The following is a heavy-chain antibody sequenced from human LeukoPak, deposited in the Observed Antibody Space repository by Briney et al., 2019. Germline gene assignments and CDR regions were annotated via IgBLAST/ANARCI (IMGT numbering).Heavy chain of an antibody. J-gene: IGHJ3*02. CDR1: GFTFGDYA. Sequence: GGSLRLSCTASGFTFGDYAMSWVRQAPGKGLELVANIKEDGSITNHLASVKGRFTISRDNAKNSLYLQMNTLSAGDTAVYYCARDPGSSAFDIWGQGTMVTVSS. CDR2: IKEDGSIT. V-gene: IGHV3-7*01. CDR3: ARDPGSSAFDI.